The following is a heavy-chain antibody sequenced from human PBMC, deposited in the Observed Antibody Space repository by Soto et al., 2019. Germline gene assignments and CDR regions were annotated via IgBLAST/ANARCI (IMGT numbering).Heavy chain of an antibody. V-gene: IGHV4-34*01. CDR1: GGSISSGGYS. Sequence: SETLSLTCAVSGGSISSGGYSWSWIRQPPGKGLEWIGEINHSGSTNYNPSLKSRVTISVDTSKNQFSLKLSSVTAADTAVYYCARVAIYYRSYNWFDPWGQGTLVTVSS. CDR3: ARVAIYYRSYNWFDP. CDR2: INHSGST. D-gene: IGHD3-22*01. J-gene: IGHJ5*02.